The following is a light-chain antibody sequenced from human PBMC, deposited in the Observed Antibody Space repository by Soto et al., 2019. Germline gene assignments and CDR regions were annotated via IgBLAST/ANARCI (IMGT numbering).Light chain of an antibody. Sequence: DIQMTQSPSTLSASVGDTVTITCRASQSISRWLAWYQQKPGKAPKILISDASILESGVPSRLSGTGCGTEFTLTISSLQPDDFVTYFCQQYKSFSLITFGQGTRLEIK. CDR1: QSISRW. CDR3: QQYKSFSLIT. J-gene: IGKJ5*01. V-gene: IGKV1-5*01. CDR2: DAS.